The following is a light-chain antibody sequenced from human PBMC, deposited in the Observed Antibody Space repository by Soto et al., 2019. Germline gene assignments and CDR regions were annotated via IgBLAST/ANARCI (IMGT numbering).Light chain of an antibody. Sequence: QSALTQPASVSGSPGQSITISCTGTSSDVGGYNYVSWYQQHPGKAPKLMIYDGRARPSGVSNRFSGSKSGNTASLTISGLHAEHQADYYCSSYTSSSTLYVFGTGTKLTVL. J-gene: IGLJ1*01. CDR1: SSDVGGYNY. CDR3: SSYTSSSTLYV. CDR2: DGR. V-gene: IGLV2-14*01.